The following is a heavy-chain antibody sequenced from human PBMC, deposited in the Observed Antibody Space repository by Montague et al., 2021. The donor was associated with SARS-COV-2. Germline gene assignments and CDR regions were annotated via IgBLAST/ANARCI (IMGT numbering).Heavy chain of an antibody. J-gene: IGHJ4*02. CDR1: GVSITSYY. V-gene: IGHV4-4*07. CDR2: IYASGST. Sequence: SETLSLTCSISGVSITSYYWSWVRQPARKGLEWIGLIYASGSTNYSPSLKSRVRLSIDNPKNQFSLKLESLTAADTAVYYCVRDGGNWYYFDYWGQGALVTVSS. D-gene: IGHD3-16*01. CDR3: VRDGGNWYYFDY.